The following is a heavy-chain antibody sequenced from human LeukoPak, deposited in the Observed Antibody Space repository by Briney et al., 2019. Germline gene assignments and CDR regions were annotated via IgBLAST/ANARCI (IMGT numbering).Heavy chain of an antibody. CDR3: ATSASSGYYDY. CDR1: GGSISSSSYY. V-gene: IGHV4-39*01. D-gene: IGHD3-22*01. Sequence: TTSETLSLTCTVSGGSISSSSYYCGWIRQPPGKGLEWIGSIYYSGSTYYNPSLKSRVTISVDTSKNQFSLKLSSVTAADAAVYYCATSASSGYYDYWGQGTLVTVSS. J-gene: IGHJ4*02. CDR2: IYYSGST.